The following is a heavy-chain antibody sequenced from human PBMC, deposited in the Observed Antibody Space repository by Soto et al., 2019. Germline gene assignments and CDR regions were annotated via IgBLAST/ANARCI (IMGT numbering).Heavy chain of an antibody. CDR3: ASAGLIAAYPSWFDP. V-gene: IGHV1-69*13. J-gene: IGHJ5*02. CDR1: GGTFSSYA. D-gene: IGHD6-6*01. Sequence: GASVKVSCKASGGTFSSYAISWVLQAPGQGLEWMGGIIPIFGTANYAQKFQGRVTITADESTSTAYMELSSLRPEDTAVYYCASAGLIAAYPSWFDPWGQGTLVTVSS. CDR2: IIPIFGTA.